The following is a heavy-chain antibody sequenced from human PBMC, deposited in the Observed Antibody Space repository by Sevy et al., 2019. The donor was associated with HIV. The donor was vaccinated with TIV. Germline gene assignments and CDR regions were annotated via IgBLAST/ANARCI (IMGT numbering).Heavy chain of an antibody. V-gene: IGHV3-53*01. CDR3: ARVGDSSGWLRL. CDR1: GFTVSSNY. CDR2: IYSGGNT. D-gene: IGHD6-19*01. J-gene: IGHJ3*01. Sequence: GGSLRLSCTASGFTVSSNYMTWVRQAPGKGLQWVSVIYSGGNTYYADSVKGRFTISRDNSKNTLYLQMNSLRADDTAVYYCARVGDSSGWLRLWGQGTMVTVSS.